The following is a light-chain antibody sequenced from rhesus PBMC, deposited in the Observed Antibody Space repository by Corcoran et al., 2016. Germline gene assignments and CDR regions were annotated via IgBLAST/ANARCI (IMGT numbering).Light chain of an antibody. CDR3: MQGTHWPYS. J-gene: IGKJ2*01. V-gene: IGKV2-58*03. CDR2: KVS. Sequence: DVVMTQSPLSLPVTPGQPASISCRSSQSLLHSNGNTYLSWFLQKPGQPPRRLIYKVSNRGSGVPDRFRGSGAGTDFTLKISRVEAEDVGVYYCMQGTHWPYSFGQGTKVEIK. CDR1: QSLLHSNGNTY.